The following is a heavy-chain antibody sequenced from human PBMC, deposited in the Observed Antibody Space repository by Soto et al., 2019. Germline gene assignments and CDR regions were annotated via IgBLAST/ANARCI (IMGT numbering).Heavy chain of an antibody. Sequence: GESLKISCKGSGYNFANFWIGWVRQMPGKGLEWMGMIFPGDSDTKNSPSLEGQITMSVDKSDSSAYLQWRSLKASDTAIYYCARHKLSGNYSPNDYWGQGTQVTVSS. CDR3: ARHKLSGNYSPNDY. CDR1: GYNFANFW. D-gene: IGHD3-10*01. J-gene: IGHJ4*02. CDR2: IFPGDSDT. V-gene: IGHV5-51*01.